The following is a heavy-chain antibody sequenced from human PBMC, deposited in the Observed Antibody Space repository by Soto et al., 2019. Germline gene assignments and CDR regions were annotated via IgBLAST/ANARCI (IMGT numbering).Heavy chain of an antibody. CDR2: IYYSGST. CDR1: GGSISSSSYY. J-gene: IGHJ4*01. CDR3: ARQGGHYEILTGYQLYY. D-gene: IGHD3-9*01. V-gene: IGHV4-39*01. Sequence: KTSETLSLTCTVSGGSISSSSYYWGWIRQPPGKGLEWIGSIYYSGSTYYNPSLKSRVTISVDTSKNQFSLKLSSVTAADTAVYYCARQGGHYEILTGYQLYYWGQGNMVHVSS.